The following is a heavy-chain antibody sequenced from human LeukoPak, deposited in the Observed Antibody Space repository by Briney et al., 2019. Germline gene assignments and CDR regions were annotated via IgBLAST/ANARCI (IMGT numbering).Heavy chain of an antibody. D-gene: IGHD4-17*01. V-gene: IGHV1-18*01. CDR2: ISAYNGNT. CDR3: ARGGDGDYERVWFDY. Sequence: ASVKVSCKASGYTFTSYGISWVRQAPGQGLEWMGWISAYNGNTNYAQKLQGRVTMTTDTSTSTAYMELRSLRSDDTAVYYCARGGDGDYERVWFDYWGQGTLVTVSS. J-gene: IGHJ4*02. CDR1: GYTFTSYG.